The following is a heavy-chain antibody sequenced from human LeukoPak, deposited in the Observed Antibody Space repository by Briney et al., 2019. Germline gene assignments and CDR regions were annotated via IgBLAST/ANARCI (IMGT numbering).Heavy chain of an antibody. CDR1: GFSFSSYW. CDR2: INIHGTGT. D-gene: IGHD1-14*01. V-gene: IGHV3-74*01. Sequence: GGSLRLSCAASGFSFSSYWMHWVRQAPGKGLVWVSGINIHGTGTIYADSVKGRFTISRDNAKNTPYLQMNSLRAEDTAVYYCARDWRHHVDYWGQGILVTVSS. CDR3: ARDWRHHVDY. J-gene: IGHJ4*02.